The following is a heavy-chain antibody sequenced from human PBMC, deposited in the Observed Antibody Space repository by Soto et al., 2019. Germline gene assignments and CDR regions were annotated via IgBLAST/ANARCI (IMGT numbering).Heavy chain of an antibody. Sequence: QITLKESGPTLVKPTQTLTLTCTFSGFSLSTSGVGVGWIRQPPGKALEWLALIYWDDDKRYSPSLKSRLTXTXATSKNQVVLTMTNMDPVDTATYYCAHFVEMATIDYWGQGTLVTVSS. D-gene: IGHD5-12*01. CDR3: AHFVEMATIDY. V-gene: IGHV2-5*02. J-gene: IGHJ4*02. CDR1: GFSLSTSGVG. CDR2: IYWDDDK.